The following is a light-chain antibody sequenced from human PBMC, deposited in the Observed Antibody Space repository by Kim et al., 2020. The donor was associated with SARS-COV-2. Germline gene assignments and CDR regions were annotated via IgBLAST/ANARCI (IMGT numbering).Light chain of an antibody. CDR3: SSYTTSTTWL. V-gene: IGLV2-14*03. J-gene: IGLJ2*01. CDR2: DVT. CDR1: SNDVGDYKF. Sequence: GQSITISSTGTSNDVGDYKFVTWYQQHPGKAPNLIIYDVTTRPSAVSNRFSGSKSGNTASLTISGLQAEDDADYYCSSYTTSTTWLFGGGTQLTVL.